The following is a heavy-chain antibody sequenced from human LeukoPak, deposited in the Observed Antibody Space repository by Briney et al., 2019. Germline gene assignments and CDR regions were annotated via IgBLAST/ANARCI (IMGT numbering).Heavy chain of an antibody. J-gene: IGHJ4*01. CDR2: ISYDGSNK. CDR1: GFTFSSYA. Sequence: GGSLRLSCAASGFTFSSYAIHWVRQAPGKGLEWVAVISYDGSNKYYADSVKGRFTISRDNSKNTLYLQMNSLRAEDTAVYYWARETGGAVGSTDFDYWGQEPWSPSPQ. CDR3: ARETGGAVGSTDFDY. V-gene: IGHV3-30-3*01. D-gene: IGHD4-17*01.